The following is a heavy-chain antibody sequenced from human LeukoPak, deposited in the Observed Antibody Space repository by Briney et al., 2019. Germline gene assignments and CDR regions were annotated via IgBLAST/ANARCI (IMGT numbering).Heavy chain of an antibody. CDR1: GGTFSSYA. Sequence: SVKVSCKASGGTFSSYAISWVRQAPGQGLEWMGGIIAIFGTANYAQKFQGRGTITADESTSTAYMELSSLRSGDTAVYYCAATMTVHGDFWSGYPNFDYWGQGTLVTVSS. D-gene: IGHD3-3*01. J-gene: IGHJ4*02. CDR2: IIAIFGTA. V-gene: IGHV1-69*13. CDR3: AATMTVHGDFWSGYPNFDY.